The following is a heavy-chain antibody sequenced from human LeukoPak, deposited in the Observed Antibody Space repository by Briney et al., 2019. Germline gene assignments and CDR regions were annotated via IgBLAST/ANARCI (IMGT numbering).Heavy chain of an antibody. CDR3: AITRLEQAFDY. CDR1: GYTFTSYG. D-gene: IGHD1/OR15-1a*01. Sequence: ASVKVSCKASGYTFTSYGISWVRQAPGQGLEWMGRINPNSGGTNYAQKFQGRVTMTRDTSISTAYMELSRLRSDDTAVYYCAITRLEQAFDYWGQGTLVTVSS. J-gene: IGHJ4*02. CDR2: INPNSGGT. V-gene: IGHV1-2*06.